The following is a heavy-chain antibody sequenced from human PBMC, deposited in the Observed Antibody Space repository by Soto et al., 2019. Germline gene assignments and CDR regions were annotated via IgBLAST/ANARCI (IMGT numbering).Heavy chain of an antibody. CDR3: AGGRDDSTGWYSHL. J-gene: IGHJ2*01. V-gene: IGHV4-59*01. CDR2: IYYSGSP. D-gene: IGHD2-15*01. Sequence: PSETLSLTCTVSGGSISSYYWSWIRQPPGKGLEWIGDIYYSGSPNYSPSLESRVTISEDTSKNQFSLKLSSVTAADTAIYYCAGGRDDSTGWYSHLWGRGTLVPVSS. CDR1: GGSISSYY.